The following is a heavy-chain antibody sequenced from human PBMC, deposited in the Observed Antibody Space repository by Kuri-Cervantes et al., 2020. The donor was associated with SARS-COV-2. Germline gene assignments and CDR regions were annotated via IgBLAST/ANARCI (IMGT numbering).Heavy chain of an antibody. D-gene: IGHD2-2*01. CDR2: ISYDGSNK. J-gene: IGHJ6*02. CDR1: GFTFSSYA. CDR3: ARDLSHIVVVPAAMVSNSWSYGMDV. V-gene: IGHV3-30-3*01. Sequence: SCAASGFTFSSYAMHWVRQAPGKGLEWVAVISYDGSNKYYADSVRGRFTISRDNSKNTLYLQMNSLRAEDTAVYYCARDLSHIVVVPAAMVSNSWSYGMDVWGQGTTVTVSS.